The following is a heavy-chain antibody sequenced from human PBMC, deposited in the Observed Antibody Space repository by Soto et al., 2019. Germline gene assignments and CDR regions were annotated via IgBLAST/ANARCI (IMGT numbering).Heavy chain of an antibody. CDR3: AKDLSIAVAGTLALDDAFDI. Sequence: PGGSLRLSCAASGFTFSSYGMHWVRQAPGRGLEWVAVISYDGSNKYYADSVKGRFTISRDNSKNTLYLQMNSLRAEDTAVYYCAKDLSIAVAGTLALDDAFDIWGQGTMVTVSS. CDR2: ISYDGSNK. V-gene: IGHV3-30*18. J-gene: IGHJ3*02. D-gene: IGHD6-19*01. CDR1: GFTFSSYG.